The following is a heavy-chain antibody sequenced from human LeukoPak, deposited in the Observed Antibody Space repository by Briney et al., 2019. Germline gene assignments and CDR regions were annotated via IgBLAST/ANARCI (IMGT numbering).Heavy chain of an antibody. CDR2: VYYIGST. V-gene: IGHV4-59*08. CDR3: ARSKGSSWSYYFDY. D-gene: IGHD6-13*01. Sequence: SETLSLTCTVSGGSISTDYRSWIRQPPGKGLEWIGYVYYIGSTNYNPSLRGRATISVDRSRNQFSLKLSSMSAADTAVYYCARSKGSSWSYYFDYWGQGSMVTVSS. CDR1: GGSISTDY. J-gene: IGHJ4*02.